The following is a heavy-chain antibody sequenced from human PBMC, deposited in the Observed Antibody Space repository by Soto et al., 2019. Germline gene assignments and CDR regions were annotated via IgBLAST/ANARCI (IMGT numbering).Heavy chain of an antibody. Sequence: QVQLQESGPGLVKPSQTLSLICTVSGGSISSGGYYWSWIRQHPGKGLEWIGYIYYSRSTYYNPALKSLVTISVDTSKNQFSLKLTSVTAADTAVYYCARDWGRDGCFDYWGQGTLVTVSS. CDR2: IYYSRST. CDR3: ARDWGRDGCFDY. CDR1: GGSISSGGYY. V-gene: IGHV4-31*01. D-gene: IGHD3-16*01. J-gene: IGHJ4*02.